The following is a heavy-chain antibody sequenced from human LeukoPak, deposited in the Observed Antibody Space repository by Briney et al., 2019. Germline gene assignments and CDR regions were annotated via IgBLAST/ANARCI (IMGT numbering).Heavy chain of an antibody. CDR2: INPNSGGT. D-gene: IGHD4-17*01. CDR3: AGGDGDYLSPDY. V-gene: IGHV1-2*02. Sequence: ASVKVSCKASGYTFTGYYLHWVRQAPGQGLEWMGWINPNSGGTVYAQKFQGRVTMTRDSSLNTAYMELSRLSSDDTAVYYCAGGDGDYLSPDYWGQGTLVTASS. J-gene: IGHJ4*02. CDR1: GYTFTGYY.